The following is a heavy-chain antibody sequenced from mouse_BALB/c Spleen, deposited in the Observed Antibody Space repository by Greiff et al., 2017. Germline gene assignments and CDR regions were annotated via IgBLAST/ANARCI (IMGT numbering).Heavy chain of an antibody. CDR3: ARSGEYDYDGMDY. J-gene: IGHJ4*01. Sequence: QVQLQQSGAELVRPGTSVKVSCKASGYAFTNYLIEWVKQRPGQGLEWIGVINPGSGGTNYNEKFKGKATLTADKSSSTAYMQLSSLTSDDSAVYFCARSGEYDYDGMDYWGQGTSVTVSS. V-gene: IGHV1-54*01. CDR2: INPGSGGT. D-gene: IGHD5-2*01. CDR1: GYAFTNYL.